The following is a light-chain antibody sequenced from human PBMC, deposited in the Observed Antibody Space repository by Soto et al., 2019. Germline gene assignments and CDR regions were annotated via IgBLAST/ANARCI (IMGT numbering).Light chain of an antibody. CDR3: QQYNDWPQT. Sequence: EIMMTQSPATLSVSPGERATLSCRASQSVDNNLAWYQQQPGQAPRLLVYAASTRATGLPAKYSGSGYGTEFTLTISSLQSEDFEVYYCQQYNDWPQTFGQGTKVEIK. CDR2: AAS. J-gene: IGKJ1*01. V-gene: IGKV3-15*01. CDR1: QSVDNN.